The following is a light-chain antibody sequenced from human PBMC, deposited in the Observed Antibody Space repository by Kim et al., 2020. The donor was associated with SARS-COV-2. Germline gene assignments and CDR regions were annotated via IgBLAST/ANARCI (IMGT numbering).Light chain of an antibody. J-gene: IGLJ2*01. CDR3: TSYVGGNTVI. CDR2: GVT. V-gene: IGLV2-8*01. Sequence: QSALTQPPSASASPGQSVTISCTGSSSDIGIYNYVSWYQQYPGKVPKVLIHGVTQRSSGVPDRFAGFKSGNTAFLTVSGLQTEDEADYYCTSYVGGNTVIFGGGTQLTVL. CDR1: SSDIGIYNY.